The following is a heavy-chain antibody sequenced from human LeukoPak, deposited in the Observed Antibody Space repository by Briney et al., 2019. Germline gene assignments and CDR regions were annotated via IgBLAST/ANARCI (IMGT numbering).Heavy chain of an antibody. CDR1: GFTFSSYG. V-gene: IGHV3-23*01. CDR3: AKDLGQQVYSPFDY. J-gene: IGHJ4*02. CDR2: ISGSGGST. D-gene: IGHD2-8*01. Sequence: GGSLRLSCAASGFTFSSYGMSWVRQAPGKGLEWVSAISGSGGSTYYADSVKGRFTISRDNSKNTLYLQMNSLRAEDTAVYYCAKDLGQQVYSPFDYWGQGTLVTVSS.